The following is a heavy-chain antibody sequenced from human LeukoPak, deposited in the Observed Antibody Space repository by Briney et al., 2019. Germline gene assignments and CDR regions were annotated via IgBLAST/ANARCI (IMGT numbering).Heavy chain of an antibody. V-gene: IGHV1-46*01. CDR3: ASCSGGSCRPPDDAFDI. D-gene: IGHD2-15*01. CDR1: GYTFTSYY. Sequence: ASVKVSCKASGYTFTSYYMHWVRQAPGQGLEWTGIINPSGGSTSYAQKFQGRVTMTRDTSTSTVYMELSSLRSEDTAVYYCASCSGGSCRPPDDAFDIWGQGTMVTVSS. CDR2: INPSGGST. J-gene: IGHJ3*02.